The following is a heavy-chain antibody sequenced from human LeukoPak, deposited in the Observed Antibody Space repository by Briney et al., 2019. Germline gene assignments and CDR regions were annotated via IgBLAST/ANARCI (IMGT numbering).Heavy chain of an antibody. V-gene: IGHV4-31*03. CDR3: ARVRLSITMIVVAVDY. CDR2: IYYSGST. J-gene: IGHJ4*02. CDR1: GGSISSGGYY. D-gene: IGHD3-22*01. Sequence: SSETLSLTCTVSGGSISSGGYYWSWIRQHPGKGLEWIGYIYYSGSTYYNPSLKSRVTISVDTSKNQFSLKLGSVTAADTAVYYCARVRLSITMIVVAVDYWGQGTLVTVSS.